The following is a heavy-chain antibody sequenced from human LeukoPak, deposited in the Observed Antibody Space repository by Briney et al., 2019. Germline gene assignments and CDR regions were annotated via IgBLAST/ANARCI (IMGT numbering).Heavy chain of an antibody. CDR2: IYNSGST. Sequence: PGGSLRLSCVVSGFTVSSNYMSWVRQAPGKGLEWVSVIYNSGSTHYADSVKGRFTISRDNSKNTLYLQMNSLRAEDTAVYYCARDMSGGDAFDIWGQGTMVTVSS. J-gene: IGHJ3*02. V-gene: IGHV3-66*01. D-gene: IGHD3-10*02. CDR3: ARDMSGGDAFDI. CDR1: GFTVSSNY.